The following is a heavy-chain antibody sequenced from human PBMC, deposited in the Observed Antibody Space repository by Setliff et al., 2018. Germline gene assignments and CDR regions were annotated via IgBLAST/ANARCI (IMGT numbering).Heavy chain of an antibody. Sequence: GASVKVSCKASGYTFIGYYMHWVRQAPGQGLEWMGWINPNSGGTNYAQKFQGRVTMTRDTSKSQFSLKLTSVTAADTAVYYCARLEAVTFILHYWGQGTLVTVSS. J-gene: IGHJ4*02. CDR3: ARLEAVTFILHY. CDR1: GYTFIGYY. D-gene: IGHD2-21*02. CDR2: INPNSGGT. V-gene: IGHV1-2*02.